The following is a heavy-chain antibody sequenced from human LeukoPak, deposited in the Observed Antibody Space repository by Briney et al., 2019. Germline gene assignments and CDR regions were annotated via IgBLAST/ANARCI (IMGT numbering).Heavy chain of an antibody. CDR1: GFTVSSNY. Sequence: GGSLRLSCAASGFTVSSNYMSWVRQGPGKGLEWVSVIYSGGSTYYADSVKGRFTISRDNSKNTLYLQMNSLRAEDTAVYYCARVGPYYYGSGSYYNSYYYYGMDVWGQGTTVTVSS. D-gene: IGHD3-10*01. CDR3: ARVGPYYYGSGSYYNSYYYYGMDV. CDR2: IYSGGST. V-gene: IGHV3-53*01. J-gene: IGHJ6*02.